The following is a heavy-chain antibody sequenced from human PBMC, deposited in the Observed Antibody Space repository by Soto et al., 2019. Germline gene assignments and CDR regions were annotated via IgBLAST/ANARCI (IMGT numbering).Heavy chain of an antibody. V-gene: IGHV3-30-3*01. J-gene: IGHJ4*02. CDR3: ASSSGSCSWGSYFDY. Sequence: QVQLVESGGGVVQPGRSLRLSCAASGFTFSSYAMHWVREAPGKGLEWVAVISYDGSNKYYADSVKGRFTISRDNSKNTLYLQMNSLRAEDTAVYYCASSSGSCSWGSYFDYWGQGTLVTVSS. D-gene: IGHD1-26*01. CDR2: ISYDGSNK. CDR1: GFTFSSYA.